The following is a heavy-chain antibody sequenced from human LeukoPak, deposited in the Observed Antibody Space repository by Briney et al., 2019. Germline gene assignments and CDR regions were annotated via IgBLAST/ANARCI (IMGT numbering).Heavy chain of an antibody. CDR1: GYTFTGYY. V-gene: IGHV1-2*04. D-gene: IGHD3-22*01. Sequence: GASVKVSCKASGYTFTGYYMHWVRQAPGQGLEWMGWINPNSGGTNYAQKFQGWVTMTRDTSISTAYMELSRLRSDDTAVYYCARDHPHDYDSSGYPIPWGQGTLVTVSS. CDR2: INPNSGGT. CDR3: ARDHPHDYDSSGYPIP. J-gene: IGHJ4*02.